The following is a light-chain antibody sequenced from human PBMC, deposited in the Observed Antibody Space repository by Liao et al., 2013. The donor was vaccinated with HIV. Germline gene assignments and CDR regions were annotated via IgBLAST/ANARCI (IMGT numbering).Light chain of an antibody. CDR2: HDT. CDR1: KLGDKY. J-gene: IGLJ1*01. Sequence: SYELTQPPSVSVSPGQTASITCSGHKLGDKYACWYQQKPGQSPVLVIYHDTKRPSGIPERFSGSSSGTTVTLTISGVQAEDEADYYCHVWDSSGDPLYVFGTGTKVTVL. V-gene: IGLV3-1*01. CDR3: HVWDSSGDPLYV.